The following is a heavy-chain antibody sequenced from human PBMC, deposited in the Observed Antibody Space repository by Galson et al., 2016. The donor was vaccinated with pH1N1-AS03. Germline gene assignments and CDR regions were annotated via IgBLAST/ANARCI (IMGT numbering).Heavy chain of an antibody. CDR2: IIPIPILGST. Sequence: SVKVSCKASGDTFTKSAINWVRQAPGQGLQWLGGIIPIPILGSTHYAPEFQDRVTISADSSTHTVYLKMSHLRSDDTATYYCARGVMRQDCGTDCYSGQAFDIWGQGTVVSVSS. CDR3: ARGVMRQDCGTDCYSGQAFDI. D-gene: IGHD2-21*02. J-gene: IGHJ3*02. CDR1: GDTFTKSA. V-gene: IGHV1-69*13.